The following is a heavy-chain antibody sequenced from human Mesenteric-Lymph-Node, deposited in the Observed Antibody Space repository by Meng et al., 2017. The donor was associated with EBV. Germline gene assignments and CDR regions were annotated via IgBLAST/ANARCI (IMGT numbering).Heavy chain of an antibody. CDR3: ARALYSGYDYFD. D-gene: IGHD5-12*01. Sequence: VRRSACGPGLVMPSQTLSLTCGVSGDSIGGGGYYGSGIRQPPGKGLEWIGSISYSGNTYYNTSLKSRLTISLDTSKNQFSLKLKSVTAADTAVYYCARALYSGYDYFDWGQGTLVTVSS. V-gene: IGHV4-30-4*01. CDR2: ISYSGNT. J-gene: IGHJ1*01. CDR1: GDSIGGGGYY.